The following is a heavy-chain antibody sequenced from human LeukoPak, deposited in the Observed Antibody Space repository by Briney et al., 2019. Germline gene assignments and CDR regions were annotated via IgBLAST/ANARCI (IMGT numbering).Heavy chain of an antibody. Sequence: GGSLRLSCAASGFTFDDYAMLWVRQAPGKGLEWVSGISWNSGSIGYADSVKGRFTISRDNAKNSLYLQMNSLRAEDTALYYCAKDISPFRRGLDYWGQGTLVTVSS. CDR2: ISWNSGSI. CDR3: AKDISPFRRGLDY. CDR1: GFTFDDYA. V-gene: IGHV3-9*01. D-gene: IGHD2/OR15-2a*01. J-gene: IGHJ4*02.